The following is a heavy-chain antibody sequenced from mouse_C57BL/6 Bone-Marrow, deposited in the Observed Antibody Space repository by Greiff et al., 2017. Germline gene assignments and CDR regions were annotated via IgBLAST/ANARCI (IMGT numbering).Heavy chain of an antibody. V-gene: IGHV1-15*01. Sequence: QVQLQQPGAELVMPGASVTLSCKASGYTFTDYEMHWVKQTPVHGLEWIGAIDPETGGTAYNQKFKGKAILTADKSSSTAYMELRSLTSEDSAVYYCTPGTWSWCAYWGQGTLVTVSA. J-gene: IGHJ3*01. CDR3: TPGTWSWCAY. D-gene: IGHD4-1*01. CDR2: IDPETGGT. CDR1: GYTFTDYE.